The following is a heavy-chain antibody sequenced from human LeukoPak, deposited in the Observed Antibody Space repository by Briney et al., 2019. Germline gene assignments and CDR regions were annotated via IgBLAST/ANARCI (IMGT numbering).Heavy chain of an antibody. CDR3: ARGRHDFWSGSTLRRYYFDY. J-gene: IGHJ4*02. D-gene: IGHD3-3*01. Sequence: SGTLSLTCAVSGGSISSSNWWSWVRQPPGKGLEWIGEIYHSGSTNYNPSLKSRVTISVDTSKNQFSLKLSSVTAADTAVYYCARGRHDFWSGSTLRRYYFDYWGQGTLVTVSS. V-gene: IGHV4-4*02. CDR2: IYHSGST. CDR1: GGSISSSNW.